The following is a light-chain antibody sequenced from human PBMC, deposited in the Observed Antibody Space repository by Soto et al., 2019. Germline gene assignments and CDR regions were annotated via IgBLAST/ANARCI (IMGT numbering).Light chain of an antibody. CDR2: EVS. Sequence: QSALTQPASVSESPGQSITISCTGTSSDVGGYKYVSWYQQHPGKAPKLMIYEVSNRPSGVSNRFSGSKSGNTASLTISGLQAEDEADYYCSSYTSRSTVLFGGGTKLTVL. CDR1: SSDVGGYKY. CDR3: SSYTSRSTVL. V-gene: IGLV2-14*01. J-gene: IGLJ2*01.